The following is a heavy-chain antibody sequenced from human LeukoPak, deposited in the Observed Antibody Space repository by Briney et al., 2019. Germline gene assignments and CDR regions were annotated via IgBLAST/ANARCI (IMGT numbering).Heavy chain of an antibody. Sequence: GGSLRLSCAASGLTGSHNYVSWVRQAPGKGLEWVSAIHTSGGTCYADSVKGRFTISRDNAKNLVYLQMSSLRAEDTAIYCCARDETYDYESNGYLDFWGQGTVVTVSS. J-gene: IGHJ4*02. CDR2: IHTSGGT. CDR1: GLTGSHNY. D-gene: IGHD3-22*01. CDR3: ARDETYDYESNGYLDF. V-gene: IGHV3-53*01.